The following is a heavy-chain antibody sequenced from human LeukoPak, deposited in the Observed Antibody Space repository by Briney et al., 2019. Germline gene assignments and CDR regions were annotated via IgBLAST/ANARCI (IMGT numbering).Heavy chain of an antibody. CDR2: ISSSSSYI. CDR3: ARDVMLAEEGGIYDSSGHDAFDI. V-gene: IGHV3-21*01. J-gene: IGHJ3*02. D-gene: IGHD3-22*01. Sequence: GGSLRLSCAASGFTFSSYSMNWVRQAPGKGLEWVSSISSSSSYIYYADSVKGRFTISRDNAKNSLYLQMNSLRAEDTAVYYCARDVMLAEEGGIYDSSGHDAFDIWGQGTMVTVPS. CDR1: GFTFSSYS.